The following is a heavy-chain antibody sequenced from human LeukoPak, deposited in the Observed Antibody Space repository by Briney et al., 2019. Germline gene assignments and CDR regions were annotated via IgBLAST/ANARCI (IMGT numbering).Heavy chain of an antibody. D-gene: IGHD3-10*01. CDR3: ARHGLLWFGERMNYYYYMDV. CDR1: GGSFSGYY. J-gene: IGHJ6*03. V-gene: IGHV4-34*01. Sequence: PSETLSLTCAVYGGSFSGYYWSWIRQPPGKGLEWIGEINHSGSTNYNPSLKSRVTISVDTSKNQFSLKLSSVTAADTAVYYCARHGLLWFGERMNYYYYMDVWGKGTTVTISS. CDR2: INHSGST.